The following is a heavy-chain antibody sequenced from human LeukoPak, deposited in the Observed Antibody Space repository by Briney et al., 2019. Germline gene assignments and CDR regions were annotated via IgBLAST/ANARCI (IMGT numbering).Heavy chain of an antibody. CDR3: VGGYSFGPYGMYV. CDR2: ISDSGGST. CDR1: GFPFSSYA. V-gene: IGHV3-64D*09. Sequence: TGGSLTLSCSASGFPFSSYAMHWVRQAPGKGLEYVSAISDSGGSTYYADSVKGRFTISRDNSKNTLYLQMSSLRAEETAVYFCVGGYSFGPYGMYVWGQGTTVTVSS. D-gene: IGHD2-15*01. J-gene: IGHJ6*02.